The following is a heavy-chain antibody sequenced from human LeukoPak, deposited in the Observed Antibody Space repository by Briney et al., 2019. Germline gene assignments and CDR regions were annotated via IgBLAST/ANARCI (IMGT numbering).Heavy chain of an antibody. CDR3: ARVHDFWSGRWFDP. CDR1: DGSISSYY. J-gene: IGHJ5*02. V-gene: IGHV4-59*01. D-gene: IGHD3-3*01. CDR2: IYYSGST. Sequence: SSETLSLTCTVSDGSISSYYWSWIRQPPGKGLEWIGYIYYSGSTNYNPSLKSRVTISVDTSKNQFSLKLSSVTAAGTAVYYCARVHDFWSGRWFDPWGQGTLVTVSS.